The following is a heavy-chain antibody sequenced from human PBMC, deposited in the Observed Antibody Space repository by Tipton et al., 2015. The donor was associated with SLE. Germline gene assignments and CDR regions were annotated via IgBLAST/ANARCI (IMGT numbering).Heavy chain of an antibody. CDR1: GGTFSSYA. D-gene: IGHD1-20*01. J-gene: IGHJ4*02. CDR2: ISAYNGNT. CDR3: ARDASRTHITEDY. Sequence: QLVQSGPEVKKPGSSVKVSCKASGGTFSSYAISWVRQAPGQGLEWMGWISAYNGNTNYAQKLQGRVTMTTDTSTSTAYMELRSLRSDDTAVYYCARDASRTHITEDYWGQGTLVTVSS. V-gene: IGHV1-18*01.